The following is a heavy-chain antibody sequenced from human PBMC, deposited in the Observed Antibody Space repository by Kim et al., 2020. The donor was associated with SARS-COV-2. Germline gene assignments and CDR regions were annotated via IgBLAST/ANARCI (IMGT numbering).Heavy chain of an antibody. V-gene: IGHV3-33*01. CDR2: IWYDGSNK. CDR1: GFTFSSYG. J-gene: IGHJ6*02. CDR3: ARDLLVGATSYGMDV. Sequence: GGSLRLSCAASGFTFSSYGTHWVRQAPGKGLEWVAVIWYDGSNKYYADSVKGRFTLSRDNSKNTLYLQMNSLRAEDTAVYYCARDLLVGATSYGMDVWGQGTTFTVSS. D-gene: IGHD1-26*01.